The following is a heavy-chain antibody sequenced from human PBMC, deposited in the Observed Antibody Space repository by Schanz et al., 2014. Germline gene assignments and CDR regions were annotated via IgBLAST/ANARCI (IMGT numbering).Heavy chain of an antibody. J-gene: IGHJ4*02. CDR3: VRDTDYHFDY. CDR2: IYGGGIT. V-gene: IGHV3-66*01. Sequence: VQLVESGGGVVQPGGSLRLSCAASGFIFSNFAMEWVRQAPGKGLEWVSVIYGGGITYYADSVKGRFTISRDSSRNTLYLQMNSLRAEDTAVYYCVRDTDYHFDYWGQGTLVTVSS. D-gene: IGHD4-17*01. CDR1: GFIFSNFA.